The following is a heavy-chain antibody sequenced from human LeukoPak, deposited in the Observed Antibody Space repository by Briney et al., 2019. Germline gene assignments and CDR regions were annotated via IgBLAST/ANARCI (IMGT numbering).Heavy chain of an antibody. V-gene: IGHV3-30*02. Sequence: GGSLRLSCAASGFTFSSYGMHLVRQAPGKGLEWVAFIRYDGSNKYYADSVKGRFIISRDNSKNTLYLQMNSLRAEDTAVYYCAKDGGSHYYFDYWGQGTLVTVSS. D-gene: IGHD3-16*01. CDR1: GFTFSSYG. CDR3: AKDGGSHYYFDY. J-gene: IGHJ4*02. CDR2: IRYDGSNK.